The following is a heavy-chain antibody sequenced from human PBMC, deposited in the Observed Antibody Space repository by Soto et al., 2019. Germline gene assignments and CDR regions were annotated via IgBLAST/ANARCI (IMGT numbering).Heavy chain of an antibody. Sequence: ASVKVSCKASGYTFTSYDINWVRQATGQGLEWMGWMNPNSGNTGYAQKFQGRVTMTRNTSISTAYMELSSLRSEDTAVYYCVIEGGQWLVRQPSDYWGQGTLVTVSS. CDR2: MNPNSGNT. J-gene: IGHJ4*02. CDR3: VIEGGQWLVRQPSDY. CDR1: GYTFTSYD. V-gene: IGHV1-8*01. D-gene: IGHD6-19*01.